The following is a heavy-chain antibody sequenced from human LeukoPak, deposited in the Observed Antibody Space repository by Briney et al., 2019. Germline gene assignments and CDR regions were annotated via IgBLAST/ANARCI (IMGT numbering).Heavy chain of an antibody. V-gene: IGHV4-61*02. Sequence: SETLSLTCTVSGGSISSGSYYWSWIRQPAGKGLEWIGRVYTSGSTNYNPSLKSRVTISVDTSKNQFSLKLRSVTAADTAVYYCTRLIYGDYAFDIWGQGTMVTVSS. J-gene: IGHJ3*02. CDR1: GGSISSGSYY. D-gene: IGHD4-17*01. CDR2: VYTSGST. CDR3: TRLIYGDYAFDI.